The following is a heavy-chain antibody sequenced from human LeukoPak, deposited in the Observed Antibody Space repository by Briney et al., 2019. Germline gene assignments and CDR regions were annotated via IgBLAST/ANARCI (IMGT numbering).Heavy chain of an antibody. CDR2: ISSSSSYI. Sequence: KPGGSLRLSCAASGFTVSSNYMSWVRQAPGKGLEWVSSISSSSSYIYYADSVKGRFTISRDNAKNSLYLQMNSLRAEDTAVYYCAGDNSYGDYDLPNVFDYWGQGTLVTVSS. CDR3: AGDNSYGDYDLPNVFDY. J-gene: IGHJ4*02. CDR1: GFTVSSNY. V-gene: IGHV3-21*01. D-gene: IGHD4-17*01.